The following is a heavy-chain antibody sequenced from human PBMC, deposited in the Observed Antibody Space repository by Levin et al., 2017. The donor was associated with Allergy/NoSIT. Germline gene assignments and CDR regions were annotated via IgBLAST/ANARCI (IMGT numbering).Heavy chain of an antibody. CDR1: GYTFTNYG. CDR3: ARITVFGVVEGFDP. Sequence: ASVKVSCKASGYTFTNYGISWVRQAPEQGLEWMGWISAYNGNTNYAQKLQGRVTMTTDTSTTTAYMELRSLRSDDTAVYYCARITVFGVVEGFDPWGQGTLVTVSS. D-gene: IGHD3-3*01. J-gene: IGHJ5*02. V-gene: IGHV1-18*01. CDR2: ISAYNGNT.